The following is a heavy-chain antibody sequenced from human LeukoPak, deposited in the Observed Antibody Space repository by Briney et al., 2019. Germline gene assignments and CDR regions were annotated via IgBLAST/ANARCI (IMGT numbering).Heavy chain of an antibody. D-gene: IGHD6-19*01. CDR3: TRVYSSGWYGNYFDY. V-gene: IGHV3-49*04. CDR1: GFTFGGYA. CDR2: IRSKAYGGIT. J-gene: IGHJ4*02. Sequence: GGSLRLSCTASGFTFGGYAMSWVRQAPGKGLEWVGFIRSKAYGGITEYAASVKGRFTISRDDSKSIAYLQMNSLKTEDTAVYYCTRVYSSGWYGNYFDYWGQGTLVTVSS.